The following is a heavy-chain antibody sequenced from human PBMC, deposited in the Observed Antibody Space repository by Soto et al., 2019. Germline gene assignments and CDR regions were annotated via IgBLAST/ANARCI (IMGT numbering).Heavy chain of an antibody. J-gene: IGHJ5*02. Sequence: QITLKESGPTLVKPTQTLTLTCTFSGFSLTTTGVGVGWIRQPPGKALEWLALIYWDDDKRYSPSLKSRLTNTKDTSKNPVVLTMTNMDPVDTATYYCAHRGLHYDFWGNWFDPWGQGILVTVSS. CDR2: IYWDDDK. CDR1: GFSLTTTGVG. D-gene: IGHD3-3*01. V-gene: IGHV2-5*02. CDR3: AHRGLHYDFWGNWFDP.